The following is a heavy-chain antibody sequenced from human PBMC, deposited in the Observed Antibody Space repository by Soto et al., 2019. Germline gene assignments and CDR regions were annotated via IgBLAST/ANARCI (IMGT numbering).Heavy chain of an antibody. CDR3: ARDKGSSTVVSGISQEGYFDS. CDR1: GFTFSIFG. CDR2: IWYDGSNA. D-gene: IGHD6-19*01. J-gene: IGHJ4*02. V-gene: IGHV3-33*01. Sequence: QVQLVESGGGVVQPGRSLRLSCAASGFTFSIFGMHWVRQAPGKGLEWAAIIWYDGSNAYYADSVRGRFTISRDNSKNTLYPQMNSLRAEDTAVYYCARDKGSSTVVSGISQEGYFDSWGQGTLVTVSS.